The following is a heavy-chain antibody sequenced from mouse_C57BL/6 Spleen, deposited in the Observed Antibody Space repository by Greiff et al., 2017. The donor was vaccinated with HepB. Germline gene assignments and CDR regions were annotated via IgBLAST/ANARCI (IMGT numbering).Heavy chain of an antibody. Sequence: DVMLVESGGGLVKPGGSLKLSCAASGFTFSDYGMHWVRQAPEKGLEWVAYISSGSSTIYYADTVQGRFTISRDNAKNTLFLQMTSLRSEDTAMYYCARGIYDGYYHDYWGQGTTLTVSS. J-gene: IGHJ2*01. V-gene: IGHV5-17*01. CDR1: GFTFSDYG. CDR3: ARGIYDGYYHDY. D-gene: IGHD2-3*01. CDR2: ISSGSSTI.